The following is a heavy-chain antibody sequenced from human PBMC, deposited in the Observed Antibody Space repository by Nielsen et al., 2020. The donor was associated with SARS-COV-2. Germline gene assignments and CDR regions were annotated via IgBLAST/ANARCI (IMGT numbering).Heavy chain of an antibody. CDR1: GFTLNAYG. Sequence: GGSLRLSCAASGFTLNAYGIHWVRQAPGKGLDWVPLISYDGSDKYYADSVKGRFTISRDNSKNTVFLQMNSLRPEDTAVYYCAALGEMLLLLSYGMDVWGQGTTVTVSS. CDR2: ISYDGSDK. V-gene: IGHV3-30*03. CDR3: AALGEMLLLLSYGMDV. D-gene: IGHD3-10*01. J-gene: IGHJ6*02.